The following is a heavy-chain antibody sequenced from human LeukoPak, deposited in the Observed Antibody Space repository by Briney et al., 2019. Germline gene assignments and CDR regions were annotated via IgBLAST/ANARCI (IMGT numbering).Heavy chain of an antibody. CDR2: ISSSSSYI. Sequence: PGGSLRLSCAASGFTFSSYAMSWVRQAPGKGLEWVSSISSSSSYIYYADSVKGRFTISRDNAKNSLYLQMNSLRAEDTAVYYCARDGLYGFAIVDYWGQGTLVTVSS. D-gene: IGHD2-8*02. CDR3: ARDGLYGFAIVDY. J-gene: IGHJ4*02. V-gene: IGHV3-21*01. CDR1: GFTFSSYA.